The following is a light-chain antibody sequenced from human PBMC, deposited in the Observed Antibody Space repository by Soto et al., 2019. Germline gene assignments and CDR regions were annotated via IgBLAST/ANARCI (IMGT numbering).Light chain of an antibody. V-gene: IGKV3-11*01. J-gene: IGKJ4*01. Sequence: EIVLTQSPATLSMSPGERATLSCRASQSVSNYLAWYQQKPGHAPRLLIYEASNRASGIPARFSGRGSGTAFTFTISSLEPEAFAVYYCKLRSNWFLTFVGGIKV. CDR3: KLRSNWFLT. CDR2: EAS. CDR1: QSVSNY.